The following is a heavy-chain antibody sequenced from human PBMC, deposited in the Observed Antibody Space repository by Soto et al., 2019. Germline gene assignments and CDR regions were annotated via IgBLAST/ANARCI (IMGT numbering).Heavy chain of an antibody. CDR2: IRQGGNEK. Sequence: GGSLRLSCTASGFMFSTYLMSWVRQAPGKGLEWVANIRQGGNEKFYVDSVKGRFTISRDNAKKSLYLQMNSLRAEDTAVYYCVGALTYEVPYYYYGMYGWGQGTTVTVAS. J-gene: IGHJ6*02. CDR3: VGALTYEVPYYYYGMYG. CDR1: GFMFSTYL. D-gene: IGHD3-16*01. V-gene: IGHV3-7*01.